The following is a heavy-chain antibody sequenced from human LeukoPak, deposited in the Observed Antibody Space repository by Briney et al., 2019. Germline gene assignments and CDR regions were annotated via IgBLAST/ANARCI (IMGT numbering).Heavy chain of an antibody. D-gene: IGHD3-22*01. Sequence: SVKVSCKASGGTFSSYAISWVRQAPGEGVEWMGGIIPIFGTANYAQKFQGRVTITADDSTSTAYMELSSLRSEDTAVYYCARAKYYYDSSGSPRAFDYWGQGTLVTVSS. J-gene: IGHJ4*02. CDR1: GGTFSSYA. CDR3: ARAKYYYDSSGSPRAFDY. CDR2: IIPIFGTA. V-gene: IGHV1-69*13.